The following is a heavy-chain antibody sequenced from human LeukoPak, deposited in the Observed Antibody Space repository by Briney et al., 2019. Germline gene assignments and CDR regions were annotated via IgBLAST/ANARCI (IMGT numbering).Heavy chain of an antibody. CDR3: AKDDAWLRFGE. J-gene: IGHJ4*02. D-gene: IGHD3-10*01. CDR1: GFTFSNFA. CDR2: IGNRGLRT. Sequence: GGSLRLSCAASGFTFSNFALSWVRQAPGKGLEWVSAIGNRGLRTLYADSVKGRFTISRDNSKNTLYLEVISLTAEDTAVYYCAKDDAWLRFGEWSQGTLVTVSS. V-gene: IGHV3-23*01.